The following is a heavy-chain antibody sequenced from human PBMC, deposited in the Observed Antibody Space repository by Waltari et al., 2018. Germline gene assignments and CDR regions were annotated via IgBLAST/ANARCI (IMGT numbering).Heavy chain of an antibody. CDR1: GGTFRSYA. Sequence: QVQLVQSGAEVKKPGSSVKVSGKASGGTFRSYAISWVRQAPGQGLAWMGGIIPILGIANDAQKCQGRVTITADKATSTAYIELSSLRSEDTAVYYCASSRTSDHYYYYYMDVWGKGTTVTVSS. J-gene: IGHJ6*03. V-gene: IGHV1-69*10. CDR3: ASSRTSDHYYYYYMDV. CDR2: IIPILGIA.